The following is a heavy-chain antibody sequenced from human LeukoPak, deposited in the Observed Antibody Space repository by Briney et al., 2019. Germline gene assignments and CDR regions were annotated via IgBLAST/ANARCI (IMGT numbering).Heavy chain of an antibody. CDR3: AIGKRGSSGYFPFDY. D-gene: IGHD3-22*01. CDR1: GFTFSSYW. J-gene: IGHJ4*02. Sequence: GGSLRLSCAASGFTFSSYWMHWVRQAPGKGLVWVSRINSDGSSTSYADSVKGRFTISRDNAKNTLYLQMNSLRAEDTAVYYCAIGKRGSSGYFPFDYWGQGTLVTVSS. CDR2: INSDGSST. V-gene: IGHV3-74*01.